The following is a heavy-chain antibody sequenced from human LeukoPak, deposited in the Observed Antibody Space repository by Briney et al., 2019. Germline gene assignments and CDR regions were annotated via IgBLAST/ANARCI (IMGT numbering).Heavy chain of an antibody. J-gene: IGHJ4*02. D-gene: IGHD6-19*01. CDR1: GFTFSSYW. Sequence: GGSLRLFCAASGFTFSSYWMSWVRQAPGKGLVWVANIKQDGSEKYYVDSVKGRFTISRDNAKNSLYLQMNSLTAEDTAVYYCARETSSGWADYWGQGTLVTVSS. CDR2: IKQDGSEK. CDR3: ARETSSGWADY. V-gene: IGHV3-7*01.